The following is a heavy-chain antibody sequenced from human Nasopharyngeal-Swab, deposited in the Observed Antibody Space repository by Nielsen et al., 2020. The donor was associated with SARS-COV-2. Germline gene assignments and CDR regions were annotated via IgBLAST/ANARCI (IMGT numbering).Heavy chain of an antibody. D-gene: IGHD6-19*01. CDR3: VKDSIAVAGTGTDY. V-gene: IGHV3-23*01. Sequence: VRQAPGKGLEWVSAISGSGGSTYYADSVKGRFTISRDNSKNTLYLQMSSLRAEDTAVYYCVKDSIAVAGTGTDYWGQGTLVTVSS. CDR2: ISGSGGST. J-gene: IGHJ4*02.